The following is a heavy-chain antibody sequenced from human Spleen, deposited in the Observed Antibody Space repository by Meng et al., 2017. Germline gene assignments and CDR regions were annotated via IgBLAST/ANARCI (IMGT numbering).Heavy chain of an antibody. Sequence: QVQLVQSGAEVKKLGASVKVSCKTCGYMFSTYTIAWVRQAPGTGLEWLGTINCYTSVTAYARKFQGRITLIRDTSTSTAYMELSSLTSGDTAVYYCVRERDATYYFHNWGQGTLVTVSS. CDR3: VRERDATYYFHN. D-gene: IGHD5-24*01. V-gene: IGHV1-46*01. J-gene: IGHJ4*02. CDR2: INCYTSVT. CDR1: GYMFSTYT.